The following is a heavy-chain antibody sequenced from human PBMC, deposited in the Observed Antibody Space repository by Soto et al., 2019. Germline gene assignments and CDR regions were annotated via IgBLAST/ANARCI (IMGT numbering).Heavy chain of an antibody. V-gene: IGHV2-5*02. Sequence: QITLKESGPTLVKPTQTLTLTCTLSGFSLSSSGVGVGWIRQPPGKALEWLALIYWDDDKRYSPSLKSRLTITKDTSKNQVVLTVTNMDPVDTATYYCVHTGGGDCFDYWGQGTLVTVSS. D-gene: IGHD2-21*01. CDR3: VHTGGGDCFDY. CDR1: GFSLSSSGVG. CDR2: IYWDDDK. J-gene: IGHJ4*02.